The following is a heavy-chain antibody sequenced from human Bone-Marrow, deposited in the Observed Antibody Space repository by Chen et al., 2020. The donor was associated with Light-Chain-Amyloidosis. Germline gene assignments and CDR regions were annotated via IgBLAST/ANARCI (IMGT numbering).Heavy chain of an antibody. CDR3: ARRRDGYNFDY. D-gene: IGHD5-12*01. J-gene: IGHJ4*02. CDR1: GYTFPNYW. Sequence: EVQLEQSGQEVKKHGASLKISCKALGYTFPNYWIGWVRQMPGKGLEWMGVIYPDDSDARYSPSFEGQVTISADKSITTAYLQWRSLKASDTAMYYCARRRDGYNFDYWGQGTLVTVSS. CDR2: IYPDDSDA. V-gene: IGHV5-51*01.